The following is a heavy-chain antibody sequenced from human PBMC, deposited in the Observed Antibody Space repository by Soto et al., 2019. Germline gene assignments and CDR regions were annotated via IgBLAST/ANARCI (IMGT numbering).Heavy chain of an antibody. J-gene: IGHJ4*02. V-gene: IGHV4-59*01. CDR2: IYYSGST. CDR1: GGSISSYY. CDR3: ARFRCSGGSCNFDY. D-gene: IGHD2-15*01. Sequence: SETLSLTCTVSGGSISSYYWSWIRQPPGKGLEWIGYIYYSGSTNYNPSLKSRVTISVDTSKNQFSLKLSSVTAADTAVYYCARFRCSGGSCNFDYWGQGTLVTVSS.